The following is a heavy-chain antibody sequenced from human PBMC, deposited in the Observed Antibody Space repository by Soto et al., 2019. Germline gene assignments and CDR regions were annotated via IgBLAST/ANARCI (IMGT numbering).Heavy chain of an antibody. CDR3: ARDATGVAGIYYYGMDV. V-gene: IGHV1-69*06. Sequence: QVQLVQSGAEVKKPGSSVKVSCKASGGTFSSYAISWVRQAPGQGLEWMGGIIPIFGTANYAQKFQGRVTITADKSTSTAYMELSSLRSEDTAVYYCARDATGVAGIYYYGMDVWGQGTTVTVSS. CDR2: IIPIFGTA. D-gene: IGHD2-15*01. CDR1: GGTFSSYA. J-gene: IGHJ6*02.